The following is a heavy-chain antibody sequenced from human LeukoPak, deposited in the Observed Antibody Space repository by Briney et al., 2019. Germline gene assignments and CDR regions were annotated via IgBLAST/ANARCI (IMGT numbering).Heavy chain of an antibody. CDR2: IRYDGSNK. Sequence: GGSLRLSCAASGFTFSSYGMHWVRQAPGKGLEWVAFIRYDGSNKYYADSVKGRFTISRDNSKNTLYLQMNSLRAEDTAVYYCAREFPIYTAAGYFDYWGQGTLVTVSS. J-gene: IGHJ4*02. CDR1: GFTFSSYG. V-gene: IGHV3-30*02. CDR3: AREFPIYTAAGYFDY. D-gene: IGHD6-13*01.